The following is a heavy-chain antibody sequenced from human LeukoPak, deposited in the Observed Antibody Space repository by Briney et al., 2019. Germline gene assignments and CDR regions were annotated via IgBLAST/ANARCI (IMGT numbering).Heavy chain of an antibody. J-gene: IGHJ4*02. Sequence: TGGSLRLSCASSGFTFSHAWMSWVRQAPGKGLEWVSRIKSKTDGGTTDYAAPVKGRFTISRDDSKNTLYLQMNSLKTEDTAVYYCTTRGGRGHYYDSSGYPHWGQGTVVTVSS. CDR2: IKSKTDGGTT. CDR3: TTRGGRGHYYDSSGYPH. D-gene: IGHD3-22*01. V-gene: IGHV3-15*01. CDR1: GFTFSHAW.